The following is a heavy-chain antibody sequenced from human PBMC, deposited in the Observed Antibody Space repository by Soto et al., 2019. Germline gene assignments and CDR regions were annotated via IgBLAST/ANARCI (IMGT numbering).Heavy chain of an antibody. CDR2: MYSSGSS. CDR3: ARSDGGDWAHXY. CDR1: GGSISNYY. V-gene: IGHV4-59*08. J-gene: IGHJ4*01. D-gene: IGHD2-21*02. Sequence: SETLSLTCTVSGGSISNYYWSWIRQPPGKGLEWVGYMYSSGSSKYNPSLKSRVTISLDTSKNQVSLKLSSVTAADTAVYFCARSDGGDWAHXYWGQGTLVTVSS.